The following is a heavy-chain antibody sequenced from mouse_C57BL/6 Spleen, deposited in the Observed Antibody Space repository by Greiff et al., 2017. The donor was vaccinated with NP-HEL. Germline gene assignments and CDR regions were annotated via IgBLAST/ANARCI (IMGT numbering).Heavy chain of an antibody. CDR3: ANYYGSSYGYFDV. V-gene: IGHV2-5*01. CDR1: GFSLTSYG. D-gene: IGHD1-1*01. CDR2: IWRGGST. J-gene: IGHJ1*03. Sequence: QVQLKESGPGLVQPSQSLSITCTVSGFSLTSYGVHWVRQSPGKGLEWLGVIWRGGSTDYNAAFMSRLSITKDNSKSQVFFKMNSLQADDTAIYYCANYYGSSYGYFDVWGTGTTVTVSS.